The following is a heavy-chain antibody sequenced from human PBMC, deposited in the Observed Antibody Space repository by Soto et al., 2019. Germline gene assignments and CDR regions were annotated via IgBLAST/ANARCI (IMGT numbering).Heavy chain of an antibody. Sequence: SETLSLSCAFSVGSLIGYYWSWIRQPPGNWLEWIVEINHSGSTNYNPSLKSRVTISVDTSKNQFSLKLSSVTAADTAVYYCARGRGSSFRFRYWGQGTLVTVSS. J-gene: IGHJ4*02. CDR1: VGSLIGYY. D-gene: IGHD6-6*01. V-gene: IGHV4-34*01. CDR3: ARGRGSSFRFRY. CDR2: INHSGST.